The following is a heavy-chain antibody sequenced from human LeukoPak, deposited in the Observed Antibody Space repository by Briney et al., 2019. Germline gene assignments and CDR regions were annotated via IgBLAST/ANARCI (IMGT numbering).Heavy chain of an antibody. CDR2: INAGNGDT. J-gene: IGHJ4*02. Sequence: ASVKVSCKASGCTFTSYAIHWVRQAPVQRPEWMGWINAGNGDTKYSQKFQGRVTITRDTSASTAYMELSSLISEDTAVYYCIRGYCGTTACYPFDYWGQGTLVTVSS. CDR1: GCTFTSYA. V-gene: IGHV1-3*01. CDR3: IRGYCGTTACYPFDY. D-gene: IGHD2-2*01.